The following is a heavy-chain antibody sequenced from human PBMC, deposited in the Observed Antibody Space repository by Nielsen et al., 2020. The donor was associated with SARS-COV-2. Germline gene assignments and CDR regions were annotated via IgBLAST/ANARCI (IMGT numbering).Heavy chain of an antibody. Sequence: GEPLKISCAASGFTFDDYGMSWVRQAPGKGLEWVSGINWNGGSTGYADSVKGRFTISRDNAKNSLYLQKNSLRAEDTALYHCARVYSYGYPSPWFDPWGQGTLVTVSS. CDR3: ARVYSYGYPSPWFDP. CDR2: INWNGGST. V-gene: IGHV3-20*01. J-gene: IGHJ5*02. D-gene: IGHD5-18*01. CDR1: GFTFDDYG.